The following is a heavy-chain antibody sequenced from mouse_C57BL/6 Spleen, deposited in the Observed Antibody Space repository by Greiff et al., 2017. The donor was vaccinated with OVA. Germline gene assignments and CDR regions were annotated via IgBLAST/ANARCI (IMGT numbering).Heavy chain of an antibody. D-gene: IGHD4-1*01. J-gene: IGHJ4*01. Sequence: EVKLVESGGGLVKPGGSLKLSCAASGFTFSSYAMSWVRQTPEKRLEWVATISDGGSYTSYPDNVKGRFTISRDNAKNNLYLQMSHLKSEDTAMYYCARDAGAMDYWGQGTSVTVSA. CDR2: ISDGGSYT. CDR1: GFTFSSYA. CDR3: ARDAGAMDY. V-gene: IGHV5-4*01.